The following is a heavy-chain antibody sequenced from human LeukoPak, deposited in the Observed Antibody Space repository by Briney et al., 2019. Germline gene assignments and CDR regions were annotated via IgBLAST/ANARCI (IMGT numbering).Heavy chain of an antibody. CDR1: GYSFVGYG. Sequence: ASVKVSCKASGYSFVGYGITWVRQAPGQGLEWMGWFNPENGNTNYAQKVQGRVTMTADTSTSTSYMELRSLRPDDTAVYYCANFDGSSQAFHLWGQGTMVTVSS. D-gene: IGHD3-9*01. CDR2: FNPENGNT. CDR3: ANFDGSSQAFHL. V-gene: IGHV1-18*01. J-gene: IGHJ3*01.